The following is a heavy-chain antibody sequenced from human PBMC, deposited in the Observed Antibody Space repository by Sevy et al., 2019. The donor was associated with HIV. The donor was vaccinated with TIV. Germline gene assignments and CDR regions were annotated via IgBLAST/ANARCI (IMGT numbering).Heavy chain of an antibody. Sequence: GGSLRLSCAASGFTFSSYSMNWVRQAPGKGLEWVSYISSSSSTIYYADSVKGRFTISRDNAKNSLYLQMNGLRDEDTAEYYCARSHCSSTSCYAYYYYGMDVWGQGTTVTVSS. V-gene: IGHV3-48*02. CDR3: ARSHCSSTSCYAYYYYGMDV. D-gene: IGHD2-2*01. J-gene: IGHJ6*02. CDR1: GFTFSSYS. CDR2: ISSSSSTI.